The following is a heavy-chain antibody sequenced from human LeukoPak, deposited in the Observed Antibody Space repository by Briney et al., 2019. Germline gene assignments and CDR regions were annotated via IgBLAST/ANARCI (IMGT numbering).Heavy chain of an antibody. D-gene: IGHD3-22*01. CDR2: ISAYNGNT. CDR1: GYSFTSYG. CDR3: ARDGPHYYDSSGSRNFDY. J-gene: IGHJ4*02. V-gene: IGHV1-18*01. Sequence: ASVKVSCKASGYSFTSYGISWVRQAPGQGLEWMGWISAYNGNTNYAQKIQGRVTMTTDTSTSTAYMELRSLRSDDTAVYYCARDGPHYYDSSGSRNFDYWGQGTLVTVSS.